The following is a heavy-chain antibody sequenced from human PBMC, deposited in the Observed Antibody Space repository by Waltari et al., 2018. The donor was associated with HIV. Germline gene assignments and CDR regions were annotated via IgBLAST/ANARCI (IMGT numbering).Heavy chain of an antibody. D-gene: IGHD3-10*01. CDR2: SYHSWST. J-gene: IGHJ4*01. V-gene: IGHV4-38-2*02. CDR3: AGGPSGSYFY. Sequence: QVHLQQSGHGLVKPSESLSLTCTVSGSSSHSGYYLGWIRQPPGKVLEWISISYHSWSTYENPSLKGRVTTSVDTAKNQYSSSLTSVTAADTAVYYCAGGPSGSYFYWGQGTLVTVSS. CDR1: GSSSHSGYY.